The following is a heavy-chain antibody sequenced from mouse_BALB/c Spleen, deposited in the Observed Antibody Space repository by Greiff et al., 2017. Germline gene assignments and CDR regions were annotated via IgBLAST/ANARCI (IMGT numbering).Heavy chain of an antibody. CDR2: ISSGGSYT. Sequence: VQLKESGGDLVKPGGSLKLSCAASGFTFSSYGMSWVRQTPDKRLEWVATISSGGSYTYYPDSVKGRFTISRDNAKNTLYLQMSSLKSEDTAMYYCARQGVYYGSSYDYWGQGTTLTVSS. V-gene: IGHV5-6*01. J-gene: IGHJ2*01. CDR1: GFTFSSYG. CDR3: ARQGVYYGSSYDY. D-gene: IGHD1-1*01.